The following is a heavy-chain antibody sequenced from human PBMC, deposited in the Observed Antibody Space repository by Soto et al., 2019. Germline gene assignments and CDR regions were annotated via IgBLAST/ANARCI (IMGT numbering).Heavy chain of an antibody. CDR1: GYTFISYP. Sequence: GASVKVSCKASGYTFISYPMHWVRQAPGQRLEWMGWINAGDDKTKYSQKFQGRVTITRDTSTRIAYLELRSLRSDDTAVYYCAREGYYSGSGSYSPPRYYGMDVWGQGTTVTVSS. D-gene: IGHD3-10*01. V-gene: IGHV1-3*01. CDR2: INAGDDKT. CDR3: AREGYYSGSGSYSPPRYYGMDV. J-gene: IGHJ6*02.